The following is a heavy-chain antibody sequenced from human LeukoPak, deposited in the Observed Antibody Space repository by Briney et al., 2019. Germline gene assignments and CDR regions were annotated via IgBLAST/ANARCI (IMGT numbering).Heavy chain of an antibody. V-gene: IGHV1-2*02. CDR2: INPTSGAT. J-gene: IGHJ6*03. CDR3: ARGVVAATFYYYMDV. D-gene: IGHD2-15*01. Sequence: GASVKVSCKPSGYTFTVYYIHWVRQAPRQGLEWMGWINPTSGATNYAPKFQGRVTTTRDTSISTAYMELNSLRSDDTAVYFCARGVVAATFYYYMDVWGKGTTVTVSS. CDR1: GYTFTVYY.